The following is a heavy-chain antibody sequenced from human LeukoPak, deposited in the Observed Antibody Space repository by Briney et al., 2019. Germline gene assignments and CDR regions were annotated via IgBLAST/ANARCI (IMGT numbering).Heavy chain of an antibody. J-gene: IGHJ4*02. D-gene: IGHD2-2*01. V-gene: IGHV4-59*01. CDR2: IYYSGST. CDR1: GGSISSYY. CDR3: ARVSGYCSSTSCLYTRHFDY. Sequence: SETLSLTCTVSGGSISSYYWSWIRQPPGKGLEWIGYIYYSGSTNYNPSLKSRVTISVDTSKNQFSLELSSVTAADTAVYYCARVSGYCSSTSCLYTRHFDYWGQGTLVTVSS.